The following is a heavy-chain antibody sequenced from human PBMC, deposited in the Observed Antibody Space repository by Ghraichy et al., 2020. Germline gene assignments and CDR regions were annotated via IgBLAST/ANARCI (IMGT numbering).Heavy chain of an antibody. CDR1: GFTFDDYA. CDR3: AKTFIPGMIDWGFDY. Sequence: GGSLRLSCAASGFTFDDYAMHWVRQAPGKGLEWVSLISWDGGSTYYADSVKGRFTISRDNSKNSLYLQMNSLRAEDTALYYCAKTFIPGMIDWGFDYWGQGTLVTVSS. D-gene: IGHD3-16*01. V-gene: IGHV3-43D*03. J-gene: IGHJ4*02. CDR2: ISWDGGST.